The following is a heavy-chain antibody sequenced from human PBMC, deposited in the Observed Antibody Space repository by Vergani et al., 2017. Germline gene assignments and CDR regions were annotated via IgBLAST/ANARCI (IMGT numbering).Heavy chain of an antibody. J-gene: IGHJ5*02. CDR2: IITFFGTT. CDR3: ARDSRYCSSTSCYVGRDWFDP. D-gene: IGHD2-2*01. Sequence: QVQLVQSGAEVKKPGSSVKVSCKASGGPFKNSAFSWVRQVPGQGLEWMGRIITFFGTTDYAQKFQGRVTMTRDTSTSTVYMELSSLRSEDTAVYYCARDSRYCSSTSCYVGRDWFDPWGQGTLVTVSS. CDR1: GGPFKNSA. V-gene: IGHV1-69*05.